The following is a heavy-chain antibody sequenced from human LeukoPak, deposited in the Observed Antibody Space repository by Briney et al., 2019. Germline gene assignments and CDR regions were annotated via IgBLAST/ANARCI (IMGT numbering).Heavy chain of an antibody. CDR2: IYYSGNT. CDR3: ARTTEGGYTYGYFYYYYMVV. Sequence: SETLSLTCTVSGGSISSYYWSWIRQPPGKGLEWIGYIYYSGNTNYNPSLKSRVTISVDTSKNQFSLKLSSVTAADTAVYYCARTTEGGYTYGYFYYYYMVVWGKGTTVTISS. V-gene: IGHV4-59*01. D-gene: IGHD5-18*01. CDR1: GGSISSYY. J-gene: IGHJ6*03.